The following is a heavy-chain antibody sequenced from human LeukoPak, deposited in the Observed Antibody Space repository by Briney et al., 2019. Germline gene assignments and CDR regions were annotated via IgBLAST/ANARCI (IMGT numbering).Heavy chain of an antibody. J-gene: IGHJ4*02. Sequence: ASVKVSCKASGYTFTGYYMHWVRQAPGQGLEWMGWINPNSGGTNYAQKFQGRVTMTRDTSISTAYMELSSLRSDDTAVYYCARASSGLYYFEYWGLFDYWGQETLVTVSS. CDR2: INPNSGGT. V-gene: IGHV1-2*02. CDR1: GYTFTGYY. D-gene: IGHD3-22*01. CDR3: ARASSGLYYFEYWGLFDY.